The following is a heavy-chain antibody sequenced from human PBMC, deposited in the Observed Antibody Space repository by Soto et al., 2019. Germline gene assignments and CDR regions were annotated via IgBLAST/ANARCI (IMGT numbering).Heavy chain of an antibody. V-gene: IGHV3-11*01. CDR3: ARDMPLTIFGVVTNDAFDI. J-gene: IGHJ3*02. CDR2: ISSSGSTI. D-gene: IGHD3-3*01. Sequence: PGGSLRLSCAASGFTFSDYYMSWIRQAPGKGLEWVSYISSSGSTIYYADSVKGRFTISRDNAKNSLYLQMNSLRAEDTAVYYCARDMPLTIFGVVTNDAFDIWGQGTMVTVSS. CDR1: GFTFSDYY.